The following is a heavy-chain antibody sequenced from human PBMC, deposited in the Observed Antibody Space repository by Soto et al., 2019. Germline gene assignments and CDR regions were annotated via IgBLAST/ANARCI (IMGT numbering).Heavy chain of an antibody. CDR3: ARGRGYSYGLDP. D-gene: IGHD5-18*01. CDR1: GDSISSNNNY. J-gene: IGHJ5*02. V-gene: IGHV4-30-4*01. Sequence: QVQLQESGPGLVKPSQTLSLTCTVSGDSISSNNNYWSWIRQPPGEGLEWIGFISYSGTTSYSPSRKRRVATSLDTSKNQFSLSLSSVTAADTAVYYCARGRGYSYGLDPWGQGTLVTVSS. CDR2: ISYSGTT.